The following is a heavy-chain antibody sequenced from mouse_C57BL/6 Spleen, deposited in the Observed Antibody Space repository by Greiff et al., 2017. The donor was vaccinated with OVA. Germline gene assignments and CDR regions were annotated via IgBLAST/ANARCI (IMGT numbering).Heavy chain of an antibody. J-gene: IGHJ4*01. CDR3: ARAGDSSGRRAAMDY. Sequence: QVQLQQSGAELVRPGTSVKMSCKASGYTFTNYWIGWAKQRPGHGLEWIGDIYPGGGYTNYNEKFKGKATLTADKSSSTAYMQFSSLTSEDSAIYYCARAGDSSGRRAAMDYWGQGTSVTVSS. CDR2: IYPGGGYT. V-gene: IGHV1-63*01. CDR1: GYTFTNYW. D-gene: IGHD3-2*02.